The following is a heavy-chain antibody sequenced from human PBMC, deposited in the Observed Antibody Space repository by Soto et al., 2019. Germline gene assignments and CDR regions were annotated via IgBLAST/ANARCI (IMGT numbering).Heavy chain of an antibody. D-gene: IGHD2-8*01. V-gene: IGHV3-72*01. CDR1: GFTSRGHH. CDR2: ARNKAHSYTT. Sequence: QPCGSRRLSYAASGFTSRGHHMDWVRQAPWKGMEWVGRARNKAHSYTTAYAASLKGRFTISRDDSKNSLSLQMNSLKTEDTAVYFCARLMGTSFDLWGQGSLVTVSS. J-gene: IGHJ4*02. CDR3: ARLMGTSFDL.